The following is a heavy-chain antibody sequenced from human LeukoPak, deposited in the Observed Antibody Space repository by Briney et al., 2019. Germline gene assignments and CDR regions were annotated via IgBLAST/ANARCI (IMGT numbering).Heavy chain of an antibody. Sequence: ASVKVSCKASGYTFTSYAMNWVRQAPGQGLEWMGWINTNTGNPTYAQGFTGRFVFSLDTSVSTAYLQISSLKAEDTAVYYCARDPLPSGSYYPYFDYWGQGTLVTVSS. D-gene: IGHD1-26*01. J-gene: IGHJ4*02. CDR3: ARDPLPSGSYYPYFDY. CDR2: INTNTGNP. CDR1: GYTFTSYA. V-gene: IGHV7-4-1*02.